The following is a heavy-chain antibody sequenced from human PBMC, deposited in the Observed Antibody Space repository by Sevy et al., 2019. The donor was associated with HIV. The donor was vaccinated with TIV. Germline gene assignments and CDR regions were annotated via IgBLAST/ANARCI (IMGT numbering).Heavy chain of an antibody. D-gene: IGHD4-17*01. V-gene: IGHV3-30*04. CDR1: GFTFSSYA. CDR3: ARAVATTFFDY. J-gene: IGHJ4*02. Sequence: GGSLRLACAAAGFTFSSYAMHWVRQAPGKGLEWVAVISYDGSNKYYADSVKGRFTISRDNSKNTLYLQMNSLRAEDTAVYYCARAVATTFFDYWGQGTLVTVSS. CDR2: ISYDGSNK.